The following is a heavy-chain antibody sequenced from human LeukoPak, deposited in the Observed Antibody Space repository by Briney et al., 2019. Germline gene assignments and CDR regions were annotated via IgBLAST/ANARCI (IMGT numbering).Heavy chain of an antibody. D-gene: IGHD5-18*01. V-gene: IGHV3-30*04. CDR1: GFTFSTYA. Sequence: GGSLRLSCAASGFTFSTYAIHWVRQAPGKGLEWVAVISFDGSYKYYADSVKGRFTISRDNSKNTLYLQMNSLRAEDTAVYYCAKDRWIQLWQDYWGQGTLVTVSS. CDR2: ISFDGSYK. CDR3: AKDRWIQLWQDY. J-gene: IGHJ4*02.